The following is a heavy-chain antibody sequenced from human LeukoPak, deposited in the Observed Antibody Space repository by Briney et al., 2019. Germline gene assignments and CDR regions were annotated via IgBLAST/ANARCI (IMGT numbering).Heavy chain of an antibody. V-gene: IGHV3-49*04. D-gene: IGHD1-26*01. CDR3: TRGSGSYYVSYSY. CDR2: IRSKAYGGTT. Sequence: GGSLRLSCTASGFPFGDYAMSWVRQAPGKGLEWVGLIRSKAYGGTTEYAASVKGRFTISRDDSKSIAYLQMNSLKTEDTAVYYCTRGSGSYYVSYSYWGQGTLVTVSS. CDR1: GFPFGDYA. J-gene: IGHJ4*02.